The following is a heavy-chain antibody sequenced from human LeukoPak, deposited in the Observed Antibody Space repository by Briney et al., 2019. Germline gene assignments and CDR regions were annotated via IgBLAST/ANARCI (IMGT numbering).Heavy chain of an antibody. D-gene: IGHD2-15*01. J-gene: IGHJ4*02. Sequence: ASVKVSCKASGGTFSSYAISWVRQAPGQWLEWMGRIIPILGIANYAQKFQGRVTITADKSTSTAYMELSSLRSEDTAVYYCARWVAATPYYFDYWGQGTLVTVSS. V-gene: IGHV1-69*04. CDR1: GGTFSSYA. CDR3: ARWVAATPYYFDY. CDR2: IIPILGIA.